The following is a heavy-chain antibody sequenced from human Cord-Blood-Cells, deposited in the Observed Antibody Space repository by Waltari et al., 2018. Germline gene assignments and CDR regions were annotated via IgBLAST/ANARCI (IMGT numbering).Heavy chain of an antibody. J-gene: IGHJ4*02. CDR3: AREGFYCSSTSCYGFDY. CDR2: INAGNGNT. CDR1: GYTFTSYA. V-gene: IGHV1-3*01. Sequence: QVQLVQSGAEVKKPGASVKVSCKASGYTFTSYAMHWVRPAPGQRLEWMGWINAGNGNTKDSQKFQGRVTITRDTSASTAYMELSSLRSEDTAVYYCAREGFYCSSTSCYGFDYWGQGTLVTVSS. D-gene: IGHD2-2*01.